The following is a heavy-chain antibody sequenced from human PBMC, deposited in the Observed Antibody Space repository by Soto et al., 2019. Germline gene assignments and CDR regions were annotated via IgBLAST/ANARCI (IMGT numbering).Heavy chain of an antibody. Sequence: EVYLLESGGDLVQPGGSLRLSCAASGFSFDSYVMNWVRQAPGKGLEWVSSISPSGGGANYADSVKGRFTISRDNAQNSLYLHMTSLTAEDTALYYCVRGPEELVYYNSIDVWGQGTTVTVS. CDR2: ISPSGGGA. CDR1: GFSFDSYV. J-gene: IGHJ6*02. D-gene: IGHD3-10*01. CDR3: VRGPEELVYYNSIDV. V-gene: IGHV3-23*01.